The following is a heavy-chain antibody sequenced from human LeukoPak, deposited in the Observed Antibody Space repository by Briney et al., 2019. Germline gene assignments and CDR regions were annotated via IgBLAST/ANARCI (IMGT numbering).Heavy chain of an antibody. CDR1: GGSFSGYY. Sequence: PSETLSLTCAVYGGSFSGYYWSWIRQPPGKGLEWIGEINHSGSTNYNPSLKSRVTISVDTSKNQFSLKLSSVTAADTAVYYCARGRGRDGYNLLPFDYWGQGTLVTVSS. J-gene: IGHJ4*02. CDR2: INHSGST. V-gene: IGHV4-34*01. CDR3: ARGRGRDGYNLLPFDY. D-gene: IGHD5-24*01.